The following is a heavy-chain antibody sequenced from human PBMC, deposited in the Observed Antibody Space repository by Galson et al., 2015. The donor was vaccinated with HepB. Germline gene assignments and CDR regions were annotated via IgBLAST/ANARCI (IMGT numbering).Heavy chain of an antibody. D-gene: IGHD2-2*01. CDR2: IYPGDSDT. CDR3: ARLGGYCSSTSCYSEGGFDY. J-gene: IGHJ4*02. Sequence: QSGAEVKKPGESLKISCKGSGSSFTSYWIGWVRQMPGKGLEWMGIIYPGDSDTRYSPSFQGQVTISADKSISTAYLQWSSLKASDTAMYYCARLGGYCSSTSCYSEGGFDYWGQGTLVTVSS. CDR1: GSSFTSYW. V-gene: IGHV5-51*01.